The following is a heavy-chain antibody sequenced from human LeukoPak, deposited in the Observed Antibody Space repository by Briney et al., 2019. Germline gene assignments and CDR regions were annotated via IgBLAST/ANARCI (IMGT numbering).Heavy chain of an antibody. D-gene: IGHD1-26*01. CDR3: ASLMGATTGNWDY. V-gene: IGHV1-2*02. Sequence: ASVKVSCKASGYTFTGYYMHWVRQAPGQGLEWMGWINPNSGGTNYAQKFQGRVTMTRDTSISTAYMELSRLRSDDTAVYYCASLMGATTGNWDYWGQGTLVTVSS. CDR1: GYTFTGYY. J-gene: IGHJ4*02. CDR2: INPNSGGT.